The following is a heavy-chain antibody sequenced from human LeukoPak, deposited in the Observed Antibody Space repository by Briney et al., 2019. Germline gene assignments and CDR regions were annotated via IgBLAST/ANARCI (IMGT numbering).Heavy chain of an antibody. J-gene: IGHJ4*02. CDR1: GFTFSSYW. Sequence: PGGSLRLSCAASGFTFSSYWMHWVRQTPGKGLVWVSRINGDGSTTNYADSVKGRFTISRDNAENTLYLQMNGLRAEDTAVYYCARVYCARDSCRADFENWGQGTLVTVSS. D-gene: IGHD2-8*01. V-gene: IGHV3-74*01. CDR3: ARVYCARDSCRADFEN. CDR2: INGDGSTT.